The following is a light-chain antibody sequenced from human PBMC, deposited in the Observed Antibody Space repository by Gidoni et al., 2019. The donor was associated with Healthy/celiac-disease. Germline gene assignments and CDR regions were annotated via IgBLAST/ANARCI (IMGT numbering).Light chain of an antibody. CDR1: SSDVGGYNY. J-gene: IGLJ2*01. Sequence: QSALTQPAAVSGSPGQSITISCTGTSSDVGGYNYVSWYQQPPGKAPKPMIYEVSDRPSGVSNRFSGSQSGNPASLTLSGLQAEDEADYYCSSYTSSSTLVFGGGTKLTVL. CDR3: SSYTSSSTLV. V-gene: IGLV2-14*01. CDR2: EVS.